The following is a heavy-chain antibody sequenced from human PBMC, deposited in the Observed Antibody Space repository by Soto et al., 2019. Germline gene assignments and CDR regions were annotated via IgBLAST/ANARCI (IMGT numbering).Heavy chain of an antibody. CDR1: AFTFNTYA. CDR3: AKSGGASPYYVAY. CDR2: ISVSGGGT. V-gene: IGHV3-23*01. Sequence: EVQLLESGGGLVQPGGSLRLSCAASAFTFNTYAMGWVRQAPGKGLEWVSAISVSGGGTYYADSVKGRFTISRDTSKNTLYLQMNSLRADDTAVYYCAKSGGASPYYVAYGGRGTLVTVSS. D-gene: IGHD1-26*01. J-gene: IGHJ4*02.